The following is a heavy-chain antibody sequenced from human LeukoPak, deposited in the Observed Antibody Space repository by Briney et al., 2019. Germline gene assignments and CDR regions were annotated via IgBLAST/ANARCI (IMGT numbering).Heavy chain of an antibody. CDR1: GGSISSSSYY. Sequence: PSETLSLTCTVSGGSISSSSYYWGWIRQPPGKGLEWIGSIYYSGSTYYNPSLKSRVTISVDTSKNQFSLKLSSVTAADTAVYYCAGHKEPGIAAAGTISWFDPWGQGTLVTVSS. D-gene: IGHD6-13*01. V-gene: IGHV4-39*01. CDR3: AGHKEPGIAAAGTISWFDP. CDR2: IYYSGST. J-gene: IGHJ5*02.